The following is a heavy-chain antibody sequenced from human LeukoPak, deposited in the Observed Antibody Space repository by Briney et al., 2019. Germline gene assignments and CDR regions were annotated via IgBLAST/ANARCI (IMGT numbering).Heavy chain of an antibody. D-gene: IGHD5-18*01. CDR1: GGSISSSSYY. Sequence: SETLSLTCTVSGGSISSSSYYWVWIRHPPGKGLEGIGSIYYSGSTYYNPSLKSRVTISVDTSNNQFSLKMSSVTAADTAVYYCARHPPSRGYSYGYPPNYFDYWGQGTLVTVSS. CDR3: ARHPPSRGYSYGYPPNYFDY. J-gene: IGHJ4*02. V-gene: IGHV4-39*01. CDR2: IYYSGST.